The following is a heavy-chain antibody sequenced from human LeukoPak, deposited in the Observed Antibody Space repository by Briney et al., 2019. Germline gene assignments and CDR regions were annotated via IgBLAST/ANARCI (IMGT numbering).Heavy chain of an antibody. V-gene: IGHV3-23*01. CDR3: ANEEVPNDY. CDR2: ISISGDMT. Sequence: GGSLRLSCGVSGFPFSSHAMSWVRQAPGRGLEWVSGISISGDMTYYADSVQGRFIISRDNSKNTVYLQMDSLRVEDTAVYYCANEEVPNDYWGQGTLVTVSS. D-gene: IGHD4/OR15-4a*01. CDR1: GFPFSSHA. J-gene: IGHJ4*02.